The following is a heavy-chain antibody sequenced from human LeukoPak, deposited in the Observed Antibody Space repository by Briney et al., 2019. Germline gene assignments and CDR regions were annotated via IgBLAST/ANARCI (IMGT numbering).Heavy chain of an antibody. CDR3: ARRGANSGHTFDY. V-gene: IGHV3-11*01. J-gene: IGHJ4*02. CDR1: GFTFSDYQ. D-gene: IGHD5-12*01. CDR2: IRSSGSDT. Sequence: GGSLRPSCAASGFTFSDYQMSWIRQAPGKGLEWVSYIRSSGSDTYYADSVKGRFTISRDNTKNALYLQMNSLRADDTAVYYCARRGANSGHTFDYWSQGILVSVSS.